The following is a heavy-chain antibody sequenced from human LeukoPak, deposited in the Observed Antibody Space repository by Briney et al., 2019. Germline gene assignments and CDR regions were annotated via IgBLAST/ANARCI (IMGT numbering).Heavy chain of an antibody. CDR1: GFTFSSYW. CDR2: IKQDGSEK. Sequence: GGSLRLSCAASGFTFSSYWMSWVRQAPGRGLEWVANIKQDGSEKYYVDSVKGRFTISRDNANNSLYLQMNSLRAEDTAVYYCARRGYSYGYCWFDPWGQGTLVTVSS. J-gene: IGHJ5*02. CDR3: ARRGYSYGYCWFDP. D-gene: IGHD5-18*01. V-gene: IGHV3-7*01.